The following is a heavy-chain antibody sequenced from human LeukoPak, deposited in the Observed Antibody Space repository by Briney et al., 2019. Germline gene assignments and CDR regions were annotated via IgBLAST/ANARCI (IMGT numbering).Heavy chain of an antibody. D-gene: IGHD3-16*01. CDR2: IYNSGST. J-gene: IGHJ5*02. CDR3: ARDRELGP. Sequence: SETLSLTCIVSGGSISIYYWNWIRQPPGKGLDWIGYIYNSGSTDYNPSLKRRVTISADTSKNQSSLKLTSVTAADTAVYYCARDRELGPWGQGILVTVSS. V-gene: IGHV4-59*01. CDR1: GGSISIYY.